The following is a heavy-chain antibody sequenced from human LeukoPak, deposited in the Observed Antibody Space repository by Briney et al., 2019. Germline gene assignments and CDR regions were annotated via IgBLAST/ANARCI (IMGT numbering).Heavy chain of an antibody. V-gene: IGHV4-30-2*01. J-gene: IGHJ4*02. CDR3: AAADGSGSYLDY. Sequence: SETLSLTCAVSGGSISSGGYSWSWIRQPPGKGLEWIGYIYHSGSTNYNPSLKSRVTISVDKSKNQFSLKLSSVTAADTAVYYCAAADGSGSYLDYWGQGTLVTVSS. CDR1: GGSISSGGYS. D-gene: IGHD3-10*01. CDR2: IYHSGST.